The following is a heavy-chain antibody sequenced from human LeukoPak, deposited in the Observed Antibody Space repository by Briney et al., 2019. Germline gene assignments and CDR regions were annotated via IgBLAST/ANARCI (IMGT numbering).Heavy chain of an antibody. CDR3: ARGSRAYYDYVWGSYRFDY. Sequence: SETLSLTCAVYGGSFSGYYWSWIRQHPGKGLEWIGYIYYSGSTYYNPSLKSRVTISVDTSKNQFSLKLSSVTAADTAVYYCARGSRAYYDYVWGSYRFDYWGQGTLVTVSS. CDR2: IYYSGST. D-gene: IGHD3-16*02. CDR1: GGSFSGYY. J-gene: IGHJ4*02. V-gene: IGHV4-31*11.